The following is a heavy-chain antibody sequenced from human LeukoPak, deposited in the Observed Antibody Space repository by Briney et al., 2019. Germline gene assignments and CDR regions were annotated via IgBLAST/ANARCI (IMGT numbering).Heavy chain of an antibody. V-gene: IGHV1-8*03. D-gene: IGHD3-10*01. J-gene: IGHJ5*02. CDR3: AREWFGELEGFDP. CDR1: GYTFTSYD. CDR2: MNPNSGNT. Sequence: GASVKVSCKASGYTFTSYDINWVRQATGQGLGWMGWMNPNSGNTGYAQKFQGRVTITRNTSISTAYMELSSPRSEDTAVYYCAREWFGELEGFDPWGQGTLVTVSS.